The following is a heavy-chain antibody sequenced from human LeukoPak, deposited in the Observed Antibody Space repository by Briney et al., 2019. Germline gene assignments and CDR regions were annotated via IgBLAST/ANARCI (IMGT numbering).Heavy chain of an antibody. CDR3: ARERLSYYYMDA. J-gene: IGHJ6*03. V-gene: IGHV4-39*07. CDR2: IYYNGDT. CDR1: GGSIGSSTYY. Sequence: SETLSLTWTVSGGSIGSSTYYWVWIRQPPGKGLEWIGSIYYNGDTYYSPSLQSRVSISVATSKNQFSLKLSSVTAADTAVYYCARERLSYYYMDAWGKGTTVTVSS. D-gene: IGHD1-1*01.